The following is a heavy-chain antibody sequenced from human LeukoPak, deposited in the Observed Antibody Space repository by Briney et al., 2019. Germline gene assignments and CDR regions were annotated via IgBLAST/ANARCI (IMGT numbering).Heavy chain of an antibody. D-gene: IGHD6-19*01. CDR3: ARAPYSSGWSFPNHYYYYGMDV. Sequence: GRSLRLSCAASGFTFSSYAMHWVRQAPGKGLEWVAVISYDGSNKYYADSVKGRFTISRDNSKNTLYLQMNSLRAEDTAVYYCARAPYSSGWSFPNHYYYYGMDVWGQGTTVTVSS. CDR1: GFTFSSYA. V-gene: IGHV3-30-3*01. J-gene: IGHJ6*02. CDR2: ISYDGSNK.